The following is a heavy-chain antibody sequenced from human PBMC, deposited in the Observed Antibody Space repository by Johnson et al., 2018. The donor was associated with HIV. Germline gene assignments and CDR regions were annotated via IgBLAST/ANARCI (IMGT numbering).Heavy chain of an antibody. CDR3: ARDSAYCGGDCHDAFDI. CDR1: GFTFSSYA. D-gene: IGHD2-21*02. J-gene: IGHJ3*02. V-gene: IGHV3-9*01. CDR2: ISWNSGSI. Sequence: VQLVESGGGVVQPGRSLRLSCAASGFTFSSYAMHWVRQAPGKGLEWVSGISWNSGSIGYADSVKGRFTISRDNAKNSLYLQMNSLRAEDTAVYYCARDSAYCGGDCHDAFDIWGQGTMVTVSS.